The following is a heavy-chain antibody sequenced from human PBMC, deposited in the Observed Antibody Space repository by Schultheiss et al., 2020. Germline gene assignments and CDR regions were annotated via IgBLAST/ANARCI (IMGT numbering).Heavy chain of an antibody. CDR3: ATPIAAAVDDAFDI. CDR1: GFTFSSYW. J-gene: IGHJ3*02. Sequence: GGSLRLSCAASGFTFSSYWITWVRQAPGQGLEWVASIKDSGSEKHYVDSVKGRFTISRDNAKNTLYLQMNSLRAEDTAVYYCATPIAAAVDDAFDIWGQGTMVTVSS. D-gene: IGHD6-13*01. CDR2: IKDSGSEK. V-gene: IGHV3-7*03.